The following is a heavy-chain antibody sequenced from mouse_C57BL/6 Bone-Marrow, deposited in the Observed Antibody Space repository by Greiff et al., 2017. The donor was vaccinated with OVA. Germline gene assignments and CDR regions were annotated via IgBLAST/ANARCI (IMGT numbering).Heavy chain of an antibody. Sequence: VHLVESGPGLVQPSQSLSITCTVSGFSLTSYGVHWVRQSPGKGLEWLGVIWSGGSTDYNAAFISRLSISKDNSKSQVFFKMNSLQADDTAIYYCALGKVAGTHYYAMDYWGQGTSVTVSS. J-gene: IGHJ4*01. CDR3: ALGKVAGTHYYAMDY. D-gene: IGHD4-1*01. CDR1: GFSLTSYG. CDR2: IWSGGST. V-gene: IGHV2-2*01.